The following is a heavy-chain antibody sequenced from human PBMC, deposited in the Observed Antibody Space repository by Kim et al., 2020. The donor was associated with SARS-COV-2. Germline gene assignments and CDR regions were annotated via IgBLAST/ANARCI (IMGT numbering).Heavy chain of an antibody. V-gene: IGHV4-59*08. J-gene: IGHJ3*02. CDR2: IYYSGNS. Sequence: SETLSLTCIVSGGSVSSYYWSWIRQPPGKGLECIGYIYYSGNSNYNPSLKSRVTMSVDTSKNQFSLKLTSVTAADTAVYYCARLGRRRVSPAGFQRWRPETFEIWGQGTRVTVSS. CDR3: ARLGRRRVSPAGFQRWRPETFEI. D-gene: IGHD2-2*01. CDR1: GGSVSSYY.